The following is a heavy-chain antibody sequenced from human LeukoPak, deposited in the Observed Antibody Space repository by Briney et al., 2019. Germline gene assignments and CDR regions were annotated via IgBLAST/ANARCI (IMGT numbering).Heavy chain of an antibody. D-gene: IGHD5-18*01. CDR1: GFTLNNYA. CDR2: ISSSSSYI. J-gene: IGHJ4*02. Sequence: GGSLRLSCAASGFTLNNYAMNWVRQAPGKGLEWVSSISSSSSYIYYADSVKGRFTISSDNARNSLYLQMNSLRAEDTAVYYCARDRSYQLQLWQYFFDYWGQGTLVTVSS. CDR3: ARDRSYQLQLWQYFFDY. V-gene: IGHV3-21*01.